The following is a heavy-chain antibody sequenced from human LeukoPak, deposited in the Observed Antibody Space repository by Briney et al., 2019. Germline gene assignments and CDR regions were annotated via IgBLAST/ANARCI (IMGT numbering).Heavy chain of an antibody. CDR3: ARDQGYYDSSGYYYPFDY. CDR1: GYTFTGYY. CDR2: INPNSGGT. V-gene: IGHV1-2*02. J-gene: IGHJ4*02. D-gene: IGHD3-22*01. Sequence: ASVKVSCKASGYTFTGYYMHWVRQAPGQGLEWMGWINPNSGGTNYAQKFQGRVTMTRDTSISTAYMELSRLRSDDTVVYYCARDQGYYDSSGYYYPFDYWGQGTLVTVSS.